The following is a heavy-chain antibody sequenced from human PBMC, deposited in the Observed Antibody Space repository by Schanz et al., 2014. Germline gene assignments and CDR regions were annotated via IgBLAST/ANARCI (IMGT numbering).Heavy chain of an antibody. CDR2: LSEGGGGT. V-gene: IGHV3-23*04. CDR1: GFTFSSYS. D-gene: IGHD4-4*01. CDR3: AKATDWTVTRFDP. J-gene: IGHJ5*02. Sequence: EVQLVESGGGLVQPGGSLRLSCTASGFTFSSYSMSWVRQAPGKGLEWVSALSEGGGGTHYADSVRGRFTISSDSSKNTLYLQMSSLRADDAAVYCCAKATDWTVTRFDPWGQGTLVTVSS.